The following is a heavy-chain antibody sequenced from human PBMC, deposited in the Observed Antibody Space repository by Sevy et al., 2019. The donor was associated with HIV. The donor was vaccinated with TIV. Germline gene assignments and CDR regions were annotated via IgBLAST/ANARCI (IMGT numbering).Heavy chain of an antibody. CDR2: IWYDGSNK. Sequence: GGSLRLSCAASGFTFSSYGMHWVRQAPGKGLEWVAVIWYDGSNKYYSDSVKGRFTISRDNSKNTLYLQMNSLRAEDTVVYYCATGLLGMSGSGWYSYYYYGMDVWGQGTTVTVSS. CDR3: ATGLLGMSGSGWYSYYYYGMDV. J-gene: IGHJ6*02. D-gene: IGHD6-19*01. CDR1: GFTFSSYG. V-gene: IGHV3-33*01.